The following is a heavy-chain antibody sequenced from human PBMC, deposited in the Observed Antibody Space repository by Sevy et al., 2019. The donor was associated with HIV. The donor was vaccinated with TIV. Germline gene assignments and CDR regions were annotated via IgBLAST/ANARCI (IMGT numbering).Heavy chain of an antibody. D-gene: IGHD3-10*01. V-gene: IGHV4-39*01. J-gene: IGHJ3*02. CDR3: ARHCRENMWFGELSAFDI. CDR1: GGSISSSSYY. CDR2: IYYSGST. Sequence: SETLSLTCTVSGGSISSSSYYWGWIRQPPGKGLEWIGSIYYSGSTYYNPSLKSRVTISVDTSKNQFSLKLSSVTAADTAVYYCARHCRENMWFGELSAFDIWGQGTMVTVSS.